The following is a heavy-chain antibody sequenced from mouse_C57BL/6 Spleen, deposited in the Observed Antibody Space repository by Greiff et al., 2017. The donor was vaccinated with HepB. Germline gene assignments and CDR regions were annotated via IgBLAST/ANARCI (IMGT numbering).Heavy chain of an antibody. D-gene: IGHD2-10*02. V-gene: IGHV1-76*01. CDR2: IYPGSGNT. Sequence: VQLQQSGAELVRPGASVKLSCKASGYTFTDYYINWVKQRPGQGLEWIARIYPGSGNTYYNEKFKGKATLTAEKSSSTAYMQLSSLTSEDSAVYFCAREAYEYYAMDYWGQGTSVTVSP. J-gene: IGHJ4*01. CDR3: AREAYEYYAMDY. CDR1: GYTFTDYY.